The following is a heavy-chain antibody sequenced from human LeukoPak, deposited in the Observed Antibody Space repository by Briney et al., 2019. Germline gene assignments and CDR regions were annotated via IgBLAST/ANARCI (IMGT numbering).Heavy chain of an antibody. Sequence: SETLSLTCTVSGGSISSGGYYWSWIRQPPGKGLEWIGYIYHSGSTYYNPSLKSRVTISVDRSKNQFSLKLSSVTAADTAVYYCARESPNPDYGDPFYWGQGTLVTVSS. V-gene: IGHV4-30-2*01. CDR3: ARESPNPDYGDPFY. J-gene: IGHJ4*02. D-gene: IGHD4-17*01. CDR1: GGSISSGGYY. CDR2: IYHSGST.